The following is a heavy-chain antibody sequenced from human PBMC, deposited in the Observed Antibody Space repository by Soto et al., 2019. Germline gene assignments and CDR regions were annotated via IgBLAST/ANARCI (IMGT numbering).Heavy chain of an antibody. CDR1: GSAFGTHG. Sequence: PVGSLRLSCAASGSAFGTHGMHWVRQAPGKGLEWVAVIWGDGSKKYYADSVKGRFTISKDNSKNTLFLQMNTLRAEDTAVYYCARGAVVAGDFDYWGQGTLVTVSS. J-gene: IGHJ4*02. V-gene: IGHV3-33*01. CDR3: ARGAVVAGDFDY. CDR2: IWGDGSKK. D-gene: IGHD2-15*01.